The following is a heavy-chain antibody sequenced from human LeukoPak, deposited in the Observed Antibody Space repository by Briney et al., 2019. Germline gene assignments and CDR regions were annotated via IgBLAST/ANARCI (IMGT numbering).Heavy chain of an antibody. V-gene: IGHV3-23*01. D-gene: IGHD2-21*01. CDR2: ISDSGGRT. CDR1: GFTLSNYG. CDR3: AKRGVVIRAILVGFHKEANYFDS. J-gene: IGHJ4*02. Sequence: GGSLRLSCAVSGFTLSNYGMSWVRQAPGKGLEWVAGISDSGGRTNYADSVKGRFSISRDNPKNTLYLQMNSLRAEDTAVYFCAKRGVVIRAILVGFHKEANYFDSWGQGALVTVSS.